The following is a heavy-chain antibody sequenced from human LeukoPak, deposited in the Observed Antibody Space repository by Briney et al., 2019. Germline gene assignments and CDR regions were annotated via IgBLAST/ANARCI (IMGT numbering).Heavy chain of an antibody. D-gene: IGHD3-16*01. Sequence: GGSPRLSCAASGFSFGRHWMNWVRQAPGKGLEWVANIRQDGSEKNYVDSVKGRFTISRDNAKNSLFLQMDSLRAEDTAVYYCAGGAGWLIDYWGQGTLVTVSS. CDR2: IRQDGSEK. J-gene: IGHJ4*02. CDR1: GFSFGRHW. V-gene: IGHV3-7*03. CDR3: AGGAGWLIDY.